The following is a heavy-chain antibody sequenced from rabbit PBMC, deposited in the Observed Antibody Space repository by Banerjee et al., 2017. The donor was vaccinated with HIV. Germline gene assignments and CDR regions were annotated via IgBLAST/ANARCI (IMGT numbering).Heavy chain of an antibody. CDR2: IYTGSGGTT. V-gene: IGHV1S45*01. Sequence: QEQLKESGGGLVQPGGSLTLTCKASGLDFSSYWMRWVRQAPGKGLEWIGSIYTGSGGTTYYASWAKGRFTISKTSSTTVTLQMTGLTAADTATYFCARGEYTYGYAGYGLWGQGTLVTVS. J-gene: IGHJ4*01. D-gene: IGHD6-1*01. CDR1: GLDFSSYW. CDR3: ARGEYTYGYAGYGL.